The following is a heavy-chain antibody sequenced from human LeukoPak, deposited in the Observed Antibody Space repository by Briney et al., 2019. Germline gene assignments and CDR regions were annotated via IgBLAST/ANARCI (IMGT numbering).Heavy chain of an antibody. J-gene: IGHJ4*02. D-gene: IGHD3-10*01. CDR2: IGGSGEKT. V-gene: IGHV3-23*01. Sequence: GGSLRLSCAASGFAFSNYAMTWVRQTPGRGLEWVSSIGGSGEKTFYADSVKGRFTISRDNSKNTLFLQMSSLGADDTALYYCAKAYYYGSGSNYVSFDCWGQGTLVTASS. CDR1: GFAFSNYA. CDR3: AKAYYYGSGSNYVSFDC.